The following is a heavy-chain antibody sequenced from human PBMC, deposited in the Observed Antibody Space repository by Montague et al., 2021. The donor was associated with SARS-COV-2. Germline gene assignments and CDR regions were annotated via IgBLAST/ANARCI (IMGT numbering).Heavy chain of an antibody. CDR3: ARVRYYGSGTSLGMDV. CDR2: INHSGST. Sequence: SETLSLTCAVYGGSFSGYCWSWIRQSPGKGLEWIGEINHSGSTNYNPSLKSRVTISVDTSKNQFSLKLSSVTAADTAVYYCARVRYYGSGTSLGMDVWGQGTTVTVSS. D-gene: IGHD3-10*01. V-gene: IGHV4-34*01. CDR1: GGSFSGYC. J-gene: IGHJ6*02.